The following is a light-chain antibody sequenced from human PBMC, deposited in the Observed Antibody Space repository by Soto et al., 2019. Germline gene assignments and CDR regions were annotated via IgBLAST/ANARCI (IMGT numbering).Light chain of an antibody. CDR3: QQYGSSRA. CDR1: QSVSSSY. V-gene: IGKV3-20*01. J-gene: IGKJ1*01. Sequence: EIGVTQSPGTLSLSPGERATLSCRASQSVSSSYLAWYQQKPGQAPRLLIYGASSRATGIPDRFSGSGSGKDFTLTISRLEPEDFAVYYCQQYGSSRAFGQGTKVEIK. CDR2: GAS.